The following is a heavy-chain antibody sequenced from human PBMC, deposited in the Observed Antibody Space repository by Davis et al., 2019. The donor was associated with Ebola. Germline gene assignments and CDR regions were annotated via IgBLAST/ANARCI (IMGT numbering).Heavy chain of an antibody. CDR3: TRGENDGSGNYVGDY. V-gene: IGHV1-46*01. Sequence: ASVKVSCKASGYTFTSYAMHWVRQAPGQGLEWMGIINPGDGTTNYAQKFQGRVTMTRDTAANTIYMELNSLRFEDTAVYYCTRGENDGSGNYVGDYWGQGTLVTVSS. J-gene: IGHJ4*02. CDR1: GYTFTSYA. D-gene: IGHD3-10*01. CDR2: INPGDGTT.